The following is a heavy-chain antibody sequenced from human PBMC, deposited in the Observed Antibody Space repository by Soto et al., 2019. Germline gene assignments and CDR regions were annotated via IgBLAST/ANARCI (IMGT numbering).Heavy chain of an antibody. V-gene: IGHV4-31*03. Sequence: QVQLQESGPGLVKPSQTLSLTCTVSGGSISSGGYYWSWIRQHPGKGLEWIGYIYYSGGTYYNPSLKSRVTISVDTSKNQFSLKLSSVTAADTAVYYCARGPYGDYELKFDYWGQGTLVTVSS. CDR2: IYYSGGT. J-gene: IGHJ4*02. CDR1: GGSISSGGYY. D-gene: IGHD4-17*01. CDR3: ARGPYGDYELKFDY.